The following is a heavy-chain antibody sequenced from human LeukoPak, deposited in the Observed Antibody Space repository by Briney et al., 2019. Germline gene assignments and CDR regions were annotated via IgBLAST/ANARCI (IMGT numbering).Heavy chain of an antibody. CDR1: GDSFTSYW. Sequence: GESLKISCMGSGDSFTSYWIGWVRQMPGKGLEWMGIIYPGDSDTRYSPSFQGQVTISADTSTRRAYLQWSSLKASDTAMYYCARHLDYYYYMDVWGKGTPVTVSS. V-gene: IGHV5-51*01. CDR2: IYPGDSDT. J-gene: IGHJ6*03. CDR3: ARHLDYYYYMDV.